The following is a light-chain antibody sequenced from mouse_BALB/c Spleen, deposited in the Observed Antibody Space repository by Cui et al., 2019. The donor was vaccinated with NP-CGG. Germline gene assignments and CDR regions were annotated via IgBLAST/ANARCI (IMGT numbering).Light chain of an antibody. V-gene: IGLV1*01. CDR2: GTN. J-gene: IGLJ1*01. Sequence: QAVVPQKSPFTTSPGETVTLTCRSSTGAVTTSNYANWVQEKPDHLFTGLIGGTNNRAPGVPARFSGSLIGDKAALTITGAQTEDEAIYFCALWYSNHWVFGGGTKLTVL. CDR3: ALWYSNHWV. CDR1: TGAVTTSNY.